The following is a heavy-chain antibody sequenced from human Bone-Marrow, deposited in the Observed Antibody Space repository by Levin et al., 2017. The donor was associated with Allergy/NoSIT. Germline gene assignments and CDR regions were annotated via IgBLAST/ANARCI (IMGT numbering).Heavy chain of an antibody. CDR3: AREGVGSCYNPSCYTFDS. D-gene: IGHD2-2*02. CDR2: INSNSAYI. V-gene: IGHV3-21*01. Sequence: LSLTCAASGFTFSSYSMNWVRQAPGKGLEWVSSINSNSAYIYYADSVKGRFTISRDNAKNSLYLQMNSLRAEDTALYYCAREGVGSCYNPSCYTFDSWGQGTLVTVSS. J-gene: IGHJ4*02. CDR1: GFTFSSYS.